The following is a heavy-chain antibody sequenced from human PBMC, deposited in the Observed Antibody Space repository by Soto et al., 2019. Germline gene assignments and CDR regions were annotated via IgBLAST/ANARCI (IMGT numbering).Heavy chain of an antibody. D-gene: IGHD5-18*01. J-gene: IGHJ3*02. CDR3: AKGFEGSWIQLWLPGAFDI. CDR1: GFTFSSYA. Sequence: EVQLLESGGGLVQPGGSLRLSCAASGFTFSSYAMSWVRQAPGKGLEWVSTIIGSGGSTYYAGSVKGRFTISGDNSKHTLYLQMNSLRAEYTAVYYCAKGFEGSWIQLWLPGAFDIWGQGKMVTVSS. V-gene: IGHV3-23*01. CDR2: IIGSGGST.